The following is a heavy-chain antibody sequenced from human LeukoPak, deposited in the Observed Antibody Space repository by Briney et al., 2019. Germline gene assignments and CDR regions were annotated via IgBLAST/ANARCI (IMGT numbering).Heavy chain of an antibody. V-gene: IGHV1-46*01. CDR2: INPRGGST. J-gene: IGHJ4*02. CDR3: AREVDSSGWYYFDY. D-gene: IGHD6-19*01. Sequence: ASVKVSCKASGYIFTSYSMHWVRQAPGQGLEWMGLINPRGGSTSYAQKFQGRVTMTRDTSTSTVYMELSSLSSEDTAVYYCAREVDSSGWYYFDYWGQGTLVTVSS. CDR1: GYIFTSYS.